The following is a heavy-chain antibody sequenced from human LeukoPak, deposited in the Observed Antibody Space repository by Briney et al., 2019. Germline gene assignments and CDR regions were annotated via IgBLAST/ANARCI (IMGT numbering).Heavy chain of an antibody. Sequence: PGGSLRLSCAASGFTFSSYEMNWVRQAPGKGLEWVSYISSSGSPIYYADSVKGRFTISRDNAKNSLYLQMNSLRAGDTAIYYCARYCYDSSGYPYRNFDSWGQGTLVTVSS. CDR1: GFTFSSYE. J-gene: IGHJ4*02. V-gene: IGHV3-48*03. D-gene: IGHD3-22*01. CDR3: ARYCYDSSGYPYRNFDS. CDR2: ISSSGSPI.